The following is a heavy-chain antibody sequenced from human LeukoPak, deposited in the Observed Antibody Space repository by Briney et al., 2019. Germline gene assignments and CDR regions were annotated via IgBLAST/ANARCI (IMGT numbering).Heavy chain of an antibody. CDR2: IRYDGSKK. CDR3: AKADSSGWYEFDY. D-gene: IGHD6-19*01. V-gene: IGHV3-30*02. J-gene: IGHJ4*02. CDR1: GFTFSSYG. Sequence: PGGSLRLSCAASGFTFSSYGMHWVRQAPGKGLQWVAFIRYDGSKKYYADSVKGRFTVSRDNSKNTLYLQMNSLRAEDTAVYYCAKADSSGWYEFDYWGQGTLVTVSS.